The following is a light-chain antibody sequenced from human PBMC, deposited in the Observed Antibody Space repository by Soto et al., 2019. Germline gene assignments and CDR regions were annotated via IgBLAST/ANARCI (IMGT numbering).Light chain of an antibody. V-gene: IGLV1-40*01. J-gene: IGLJ2*01. CDR1: DSNLGEDYD. CDR2: GNS. CDR3: QSYDSSLSAWV. Sequence: QSVLTQPPSVSGAPGQRVTISCTGSDSNLGEDYDVHWYQQLPGTAPKLLISGNSNRPSGVPDRFSGSRSGTSASLAITGLQAEDEADYYCQSYDSSLSAWVFGGGTKLTVL.